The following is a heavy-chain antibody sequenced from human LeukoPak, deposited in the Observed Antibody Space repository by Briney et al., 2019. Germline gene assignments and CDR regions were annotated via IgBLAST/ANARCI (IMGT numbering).Heavy chain of an antibody. D-gene: IGHD4-17*01. CDR3: AGYQRTGLSATGLDY. CDR1: GGSINYDY. V-gene: IGHV4-59*01. CDR2: VFYSGST. Sequence: SETLSLTCTVSGGSINYDYWSWIRQPPGKGLEWIGYVFYSGSTNYSPSLRGRVTMSVDTSKNQFSLRLSSFTASDTAVYYCAGYQRTGLSATGLDYWGQGILVTVSS. J-gene: IGHJ4*02.